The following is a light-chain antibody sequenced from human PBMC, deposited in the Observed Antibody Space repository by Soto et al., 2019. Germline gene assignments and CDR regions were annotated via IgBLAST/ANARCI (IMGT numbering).Light chain of an antibody. J-gene: IGKJ3*01. CDR2: GAS. CDR3: PQYGASPFT. V-gene: IGKV3-20*01. Sequence: EIVLTQSPGTLSLSPGESATLSCKASESVYINSFAWYYQKPGQPPRLLIYGASTRATGIPDRFSGSGSWTDFVLSINRLEVEDSGMYYCPQYGASPFTFGPGTRVDIK. CDR1: ESVYINS.